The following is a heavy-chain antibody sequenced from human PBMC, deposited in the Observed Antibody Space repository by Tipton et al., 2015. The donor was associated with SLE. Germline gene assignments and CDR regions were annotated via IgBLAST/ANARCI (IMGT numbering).Heavy chain of an antibody. CDR3: ARDIAETRVIMVTSGGY. J-gene: IGHJ4*02. CDR2: ISGYNGNT. Sequence: QSGPEVKKPGASVKVSCKTSGYTFDRYGISWVRQAPGQGLEWMGWISGYNGNTRYTQKFQGRLFMTMDTSTTTVYMELRKLRSDDTAMYYCARDIAETRVIMVTSGGYWGLGTLVTVSS. CDR1: GYTFDRYG. D-gene: IGHD3-16*01. V-gene: IGHV1-18*01.